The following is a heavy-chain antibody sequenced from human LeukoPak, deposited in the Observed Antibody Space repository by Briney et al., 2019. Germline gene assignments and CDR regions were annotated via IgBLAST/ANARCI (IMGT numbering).Heavy chain of an antibody. V-gene: IGHV4-34*01. CDR2: INHSGST. Sequence: SETLSLTCAVYGGSFSGYYWSWIRQPPGKGLEWIGEINHSGSTNYNPSLKSRVTISVDTSKNQFSLKLSSVTAADTAVYYCARGLYDYVWGSYRTSRGSWFDPWGQGTLVTVSS. CDR1: GGSFSGYY. D-gene: IGHD3-16*02. CDR3: ARGLYDYVWGSYRTSRGSWFDP. J-gene: IGHJ5*02.